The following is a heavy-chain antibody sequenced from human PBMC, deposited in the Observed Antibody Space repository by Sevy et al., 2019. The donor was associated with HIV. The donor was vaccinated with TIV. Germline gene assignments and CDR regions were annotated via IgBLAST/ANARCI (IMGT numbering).Heavy chain of an antibody. Sequence: GGSLRLSCAASGFTFSSYGTHWVRQAPGKGLEWVAVIWYDGSNKYYADSVKGRFTISRDNSKNTLYLQMNSLRAEDTAVYYCASEIRIAAAGGAFDIWGQGTMVTVSS. J-gene: IGHJ3*02. V-gene: IGHV3-33*08. D-gene: IGHD6-13*01. CDR1: GFTFSSYG. CDR3: ASEIRIAAAGGAFDI. CDR2: IWYDGSNK.